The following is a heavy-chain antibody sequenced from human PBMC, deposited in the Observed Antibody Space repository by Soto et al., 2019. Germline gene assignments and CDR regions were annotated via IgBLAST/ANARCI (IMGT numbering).Heavy chain of an antibody. Sequence: QVQLVQSGAEVKKPGSSVKVSGKASGGTFSSYAISWVRQAPGQGLEWMGGIIPIFGTANYAQKFQGRVTITADESTSTAFMELSSLRSEDTAVYYCASFIPYGDYYFDYWGQGTLVTVSS. D-gene: IGHD4-17*01. CDR3: ASFIPYGDYYFDY. V-gene: IGHV1-69*01. J-gene: IGHJ4*02. CDR1: GGTFSSYA. CDR2: IIPIFGTA.